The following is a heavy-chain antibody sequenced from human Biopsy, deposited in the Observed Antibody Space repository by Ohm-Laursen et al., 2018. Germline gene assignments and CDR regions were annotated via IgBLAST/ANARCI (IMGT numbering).Heavy chain of an antibody. Sequence: VASVKVSCKASGGTFSNYAISWVRQAPGEGLEWMGGIIAVSGLVNYAPKFQGRVSITADKSTTTAYMELSNLKSEDTAVYYCARFDNGFDKWGQGTLVTVSS. CDR1: GGTFSNYA. CDR2: IIAVSGLV. V-gene: IGHV1-69*10. J-gene: IGHJ4*02. CDR3: ARFDNGFDK. D-gene: IGHD2-8*01.